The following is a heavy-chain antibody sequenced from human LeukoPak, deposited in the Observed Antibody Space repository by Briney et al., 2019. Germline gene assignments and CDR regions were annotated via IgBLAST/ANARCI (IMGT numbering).Heavy chain of an antibody. V-gene: IGHV1-8*01. Sequence: ASVKVSCKASGYSFTSYDINWVRQATGQGLEWMGWMNPNSGNTGYAQKFQGRVTMTRNTSISTAYMELSSLRSEDTAVYYCATEGPRYNWNYSRFDPWGQGTLVTVSS. CDR3: ATEGPRYNWNYSRFDP. J-gene: IGHJ5*02. D-gene: IGHD1-7*01. CDR2: MNPNSGNT. CDR1: GYSFTSYD.